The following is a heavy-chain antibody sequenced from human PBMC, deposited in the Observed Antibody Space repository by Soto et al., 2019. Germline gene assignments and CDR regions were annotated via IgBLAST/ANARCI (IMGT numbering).Heavy chain of an antibody. Sequence: SETLSLTCSVSGGSISSNPYYWGWIRQPPGQGLEWLGTIYYSGTTSYNPSLKSRVIISVDTSNNQLFLKLRSVTAADTAVYYCARHRQYYDTSGYQQRYFDYWGQGTQVTVSS. D-gene: IGHD3-22*01. J-gene: IGHJ4*02. CDR1: GGSISSNPYY. V-gene: IGHV4-39*01. CDR3: ARHRQYYDTSGYQQRYFDY. CDR2: IYYSGTT.